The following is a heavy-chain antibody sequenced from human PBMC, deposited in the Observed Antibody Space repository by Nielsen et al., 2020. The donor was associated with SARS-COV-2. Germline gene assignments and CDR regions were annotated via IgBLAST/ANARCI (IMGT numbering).Heavy chain of an antibody. Sequence: PGKGLEWIGYIYYSGSTYYNPSLKSRVTISVDTSKNQFSLKLSSVTAADTAVYYCARDTDDSRIDPWGQGTLVTVSS. D-gene: IGHD3-22*01. V-gene: IGHV4-31*02. CDR2: IYYSGST. CDR3: ARDTDDSRIDP. J-gene: IGHJ5*02.